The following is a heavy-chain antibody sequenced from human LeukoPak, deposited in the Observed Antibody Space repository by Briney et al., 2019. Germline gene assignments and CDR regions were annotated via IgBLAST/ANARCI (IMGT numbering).Heavy chain of an antibody. D-gene: IGHD6-19*01. Sequence: PGESLRISCKGSGYIFTSYWISWVRQMPGKGLEWMGWINPSNSYTNYNPSFQGHVTFSVDKSIATAYLQWPTLKASDTAMYYCARGGWLDDYWGQGTLVTVSS. CDR3: ARGGWLDDY. CDR2: INPSNSYT. J-gene: IGHJ4*02. V-gene: IGHV5-10-1*01. CDR1: GYIFTSYW.